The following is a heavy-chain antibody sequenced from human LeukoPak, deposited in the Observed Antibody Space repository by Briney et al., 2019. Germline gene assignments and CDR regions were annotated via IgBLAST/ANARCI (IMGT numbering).Heavy chain of an antibody. D-gene: IGHD7-27*01. J-gene: IGHJ4*02. CDR2: IYYSGST. CDR1: GGSISSGGYY. Sequence: SQTLSLTCTVSGGSISSGGYYWSWIRQHPGKGLEWIGYIYYSGSTYYNPSLKSRVTISVDTSKDQFSLKLSSVTAADTAVYYCARGRLNWGNFDYWGQGTLVTVSS. CDR3: ARGRLNWGNFDY. V-gene: IGHV4-31*03.